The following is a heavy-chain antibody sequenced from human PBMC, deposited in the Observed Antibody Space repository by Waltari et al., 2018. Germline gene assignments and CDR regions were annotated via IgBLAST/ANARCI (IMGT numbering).Heavy chain of an antibody. CDR3: ARMGMIIAWECDY. Sequence: DVQLVESGGGLVQPGGSLRLSCAASGFTFSTYGMNWVRQAPGKGLEWVAYISSTTITTYYADSVKGRFTISRDNAKTSLYLQMNSLRADDTAVYFCARMGMIIAWECDYWGQGTLLTVSS. CDR2: ISSTTITT. CDR1: GFTFSTYG. D-gene: IGHD3-22*01. J-gene: IGHJ4*02. V-gene: IGHV3-48*01.